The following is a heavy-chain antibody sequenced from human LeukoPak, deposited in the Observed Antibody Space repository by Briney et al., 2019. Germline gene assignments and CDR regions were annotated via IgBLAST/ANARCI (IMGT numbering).Heavy chain of an antibody. CDR1: GFTFSSYA. J-gene: IGHJ4*02. CDR2: ISGSGGST. CDR3: AKGHRYYDSSGYYPRKTSGYSDY. D-gene: IGHD3-22*01. Sequence: PGGSLRLSCAASGFTFSSYAMSWVRQAPGKGLEWVSAISGSGGSTYYADSVKGRFTISRDNSKNTLYLQMNSLRAEDTAVYYCAKGHRYYDSSGYYPRKTSGYSDYWGQGTLVTVSS. V-gene: IGHV3-23*01.